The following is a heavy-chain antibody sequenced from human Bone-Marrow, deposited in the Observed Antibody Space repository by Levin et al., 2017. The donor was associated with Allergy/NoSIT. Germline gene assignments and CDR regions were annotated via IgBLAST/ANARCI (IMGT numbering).Heavy chain of an antibody. Sequence: ASVKVSCKASGYSFTTYPMNWVRQAPGQGLEWMGWINTNTGNPTYTQGFTGRFVFSLDTSVSTTYLQISNLQPEDTAVYYCARRDASALYGDFDYWGQGTLVTVSS. CDR3: ARRDASALYGDFDY. V-gene: IGHV7-4-1*02. J-gene: IGHJ4*02. CDR2: INTNTGNP. CDR1: GYSFTTYP. D-gene: IGHD3-16*01.